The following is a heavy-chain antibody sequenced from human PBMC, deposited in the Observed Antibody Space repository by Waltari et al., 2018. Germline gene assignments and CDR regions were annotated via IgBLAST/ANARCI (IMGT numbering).Heavy chain of an antibody. CDR3: ARYGHWFDP. Sequence: QVQLQESGPGLVKPSETLSLTCAVSGYSISSGYYWGWIRQPPGKGLEYIGSIHHSASPYYIPSLKSRVTISVDTSKNQFSLKLISVTAADTAVYYCARYGHWFDPWGQGTLVTVSS. CDR1: GYSISSGYY. D-gene: IGHD4-17*01. J-gene: IGHJ5*02. CDR2: IHHSASP. V-gene: IGHV4-38-2*01.